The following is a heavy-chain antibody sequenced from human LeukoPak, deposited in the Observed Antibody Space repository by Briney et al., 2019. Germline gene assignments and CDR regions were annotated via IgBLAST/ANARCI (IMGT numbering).Heavy chain of an antibody. CDR1: GFTFSSYS. Sequence: PGGSLRLSCAASGFTFSSYSMNWVRQAPGKGLEWVSSISSSSSYIYYADSVKGRFTISRDNAKNSLYLQMNSLRAEDTAVYYCTRATYSGSYYFDYWGQGTLVTVSS. V-gene: IGHV3-21*01. D-gene: IGHD1-26*01. CDR3: TRATYSGSYYFDY. CDR2: ISSSSSYI. J-gene: IGHJ4*02.